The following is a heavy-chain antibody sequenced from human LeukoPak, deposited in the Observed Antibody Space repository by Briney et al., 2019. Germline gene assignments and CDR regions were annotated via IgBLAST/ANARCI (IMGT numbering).Heavy chain of an antibody. CDR3: ASNPGGEQQPDDYFDY. J-gene: IGHJ4*02. V-gene: IGHV4-31*03. CDR2: IHHSGST. D-gene: IGHD6-13*01. CDR1: GGSISSGNYY. Sequence: PSETLSLTCTVSGGSISSGNYYWSWIRQHPGKGLEWIGYIHHSGSTYYNPSLKSRVIISVDTSKNQFSLKLSSVTAADTAVYYCASNPGGEQQPDDYFDYWGQGTLVTVSS.